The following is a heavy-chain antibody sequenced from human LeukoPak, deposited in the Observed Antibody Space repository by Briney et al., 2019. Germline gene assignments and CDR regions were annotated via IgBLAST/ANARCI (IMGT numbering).Heavy chain of an antibody. CDR2: INTETGNP. D-gene: IGHD3-10*01. J-gene: IGHJ4*02. CDR3: ARGGYYGGSGTYGFFDY. CDR1: GYTFISYA. V-gene: IGHV7-4-1*02. Sequence: GASVKVSCKASGYTFISYAMNWVRQAPGQGLEWMGWINTETGNPTYAQGFTGQIVFSVDTSVNTAYLQISSLRTEDTAVYYCARGGYYGGSGTYGFFDYWGQGSLVTVSS.